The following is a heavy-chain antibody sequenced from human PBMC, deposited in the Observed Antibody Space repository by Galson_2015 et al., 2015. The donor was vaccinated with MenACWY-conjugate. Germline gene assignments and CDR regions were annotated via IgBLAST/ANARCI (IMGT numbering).Heavy chain of an antibody. CDR2: VNSDGSGT. J-gene: IGHJ6*03. Sequence: SLRLSCAASGFTFSSYWMHWVRQAPGKGLVWVSRVNSDGSGTGYADSVKGRFTISRDNAKNMLFLQMNSLKVEDTAVYYCARSYVPGSDRKNYYMDVWGRGTKVTVSS. D-gene: IGHD3-16*01. V-gene: IGHV3-74*01. CDR3: ARSYVPGSDRKNYYMDV. CDR1: GFTFSSYW.